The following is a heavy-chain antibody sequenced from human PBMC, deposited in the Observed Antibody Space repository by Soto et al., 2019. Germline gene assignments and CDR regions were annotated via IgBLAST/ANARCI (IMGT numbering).Heavy chain of an antibody. Sequence: QVQLVESGGGVVQPGRSLRLSCAASGFTFSSYGMHWVRQAPGKGLEWVAVIWYDGSNKYYADSVKGRFTISRDNSKNTLYLQMNSLRAEDTAVYYCASSNGDYCDYVPWFDPWGQGTLVTVSS. CDR2: IWYDGSNK. CDR3: ASSNGDYCDYVPWFDP. CDR1: GFTFSSYG. J-gene: IGHJ5*02. D-gene: IGHD4-17*01. V-gene: IGHV3-33*01.